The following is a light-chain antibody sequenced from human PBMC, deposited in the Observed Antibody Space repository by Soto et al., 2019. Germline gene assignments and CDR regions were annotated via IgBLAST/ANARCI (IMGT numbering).Light chain of an antibody. J-gene: IGLJ1*01. Sequence: QSVLTQPASVSGSPGQSVTISCTGPRSDIGDSNFISWYQHSPGKAPRLLIYQVNNRPSGVSGRFSGSKAGNTASLTISGLQAEDEAEYYCSSYTNINTRACVFGTGTKVTVL. CDR2: QVN. CDR3: SSYTNINTRACV. V-gene: IGLV2-14*01. CDR1: RSDIGDSNF.